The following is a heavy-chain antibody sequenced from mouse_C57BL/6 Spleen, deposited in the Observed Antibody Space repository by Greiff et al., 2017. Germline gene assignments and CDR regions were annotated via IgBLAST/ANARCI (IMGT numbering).Heavy chain of an antibody. D-gene: IGHD1-1*01. V-gene: IGHV1-69*01. CDR3: ARSYFGSSLFDY. CDR1: GYTFTSYW. J-gene: IGHJ2*01. CDR2: IDPSDSYT. Sequence: VQLQQPGAELVMPGASVKLSCKASGYTFTSYWMHWVKQRPGQGLEWIGEIDPSDSYTNYNQKFKGKSTLTVDKSSSTAYMQLSSLTSADSAVYYCARSYFGSSLFDYWGQGTTLTVSS.